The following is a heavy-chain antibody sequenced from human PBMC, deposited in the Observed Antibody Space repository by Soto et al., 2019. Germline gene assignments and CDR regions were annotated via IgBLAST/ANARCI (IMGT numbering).Heavy chain of an antibody. CDR1: WNRRTSFY. J-gene: IGHJ5*02. CDR3: ARPPGYVTDWYYLNA. CDR2: LSPTTGGT. Sequence: XSVKGSCNRSWNRRTSFYIYWVRQAPGQGLEWLGRLSPTTGGTNYAQHLQGRVTVTWDMSTFTDYMELSSLIYEDMAVYYCARPPGYVTDWYYLNAWGQGTQV. V-gene: IGHV1-2*02. D-gene: IGHD2-21*02.